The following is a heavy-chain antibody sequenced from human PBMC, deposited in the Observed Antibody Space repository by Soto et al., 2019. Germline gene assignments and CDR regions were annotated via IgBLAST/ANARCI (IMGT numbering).Heavy chain of an antibody. CDR2: IFHSGIT. V-gene: IGHV4-4*02. D-gene: IGHD2-15*01. Sequence: SETLSLTCAVSGGSIRGPHWWSWVRQSPGRGLEWIGEIFHSGITNYNPSLESRVTISVDRSKNQFSLRLTSLTAADTAVYYCARGYCIGSSCLWYFDVWGRGSLVTVSS. CDR3: ARGYCIGSSCLWYFDV. CDR1: GGSIRGPHW. J-gene: IGHJ2*01.